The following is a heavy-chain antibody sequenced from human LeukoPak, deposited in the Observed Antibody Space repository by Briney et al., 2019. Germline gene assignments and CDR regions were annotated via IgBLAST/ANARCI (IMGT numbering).Heavy chain of an antibody. CDR1: GYSISSGYY. Sequence: SETLSLTCTVSGYSISSGYYWSWIRQPAGKGLEWIGRIYTSGSTDYNPSLKSRVTISVDTSKNQFSLKLSSVTAAETAVYYCAREREGPYGYLDYWGQGTLVTVSS. CDR2: IYTSGST. CDR3: AREREGPYGYLDY. D-gene: IGHD4-17*01. J-gene: IGHJ4*02. V-gene: IGHV4-61*02.